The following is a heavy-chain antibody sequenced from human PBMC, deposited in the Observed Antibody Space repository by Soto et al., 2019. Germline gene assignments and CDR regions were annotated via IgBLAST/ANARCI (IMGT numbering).Heavy chain of an antibody. CDR1: GGTFSSYA. J-gene: IGHJ6*02. CDR2: IIPIFGTA. V-gene: IGHV1-69*01. CDR3: ARDKDIVVVPDQGDYYGMDV. Sequence: QVQLVQSGAEVKKPGSSVKVSCTASGGTFSSYAISWVRQAPGQGLEWMGGIIPIFGTANYAQKFQGRVTITADESTSTAYMELSSLRSEDTAVYYCARDKDIVVVPDQGDYYGMDVWGHGTTVTVSS. D-gene: IGHD2-2*01.